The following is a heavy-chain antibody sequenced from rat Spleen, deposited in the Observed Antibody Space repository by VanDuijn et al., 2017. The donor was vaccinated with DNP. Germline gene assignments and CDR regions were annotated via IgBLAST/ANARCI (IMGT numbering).Heavy chain of an antibody. CDR2: ISYSGST. CDR1: GYSITSNY. CDR3: AKGPNYGGWSDYFDY. Sequence: EVQLQESGPGLVKPSQSLSLTCSVTGYSITSNYWGWIRKFPGNKMEWMGYISYSGSTTYNPSLKSRISITRDTSKNQFLLRVNSVTTEDTAIYYCAKGPNYGGWSDYFDYWGQGVMVTVSS. D-gene: IGHD1-11*01. J-gene: IGHJ2*01. V-gene: IGHV3-1*01.